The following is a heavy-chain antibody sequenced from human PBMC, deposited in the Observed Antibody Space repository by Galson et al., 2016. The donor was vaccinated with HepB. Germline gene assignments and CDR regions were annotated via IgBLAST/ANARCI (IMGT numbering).Heavy chain of an antibody. J-gene: IGHJ5*02. CDR1: GYIFSKYG. V-gene: IGHV1-18*01. CDR3: ATSGYYPNWFDP. Sequence: SVKVSCKASGYIFSKYGINWVRQAPGQGLEWMGWISENNDTKKYAQKFLGRVTLTTDTSTSTAYMELRSLRSDDTAVYYCATSGYYPNWFDPWGQGTLVTVSS. D-gene: IGHD3-22*01. CDR2: ISENNDTK.